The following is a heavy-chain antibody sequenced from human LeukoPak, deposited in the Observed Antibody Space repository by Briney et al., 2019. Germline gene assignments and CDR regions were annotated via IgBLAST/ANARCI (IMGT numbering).Heavy chain of an antibody. CDR2: IYYSGST. Sequence: PSETLSLTCTVSGGFISSYYWSWIRQPPGKGLEWIGYIYYSGSTNYNPSLKSRVTISVDTSKSQFSLKLSSVTAADTAVYYCARGYYDSSGYSFDYWGQGTLVTVSS. V-gene: IGHV4-59*01. J-gene: IGHJ4*02. D-gene: IGHD3-22*01. CDR1: GGFISSYY. CDR3: ARGYYDSSGYSFDY.